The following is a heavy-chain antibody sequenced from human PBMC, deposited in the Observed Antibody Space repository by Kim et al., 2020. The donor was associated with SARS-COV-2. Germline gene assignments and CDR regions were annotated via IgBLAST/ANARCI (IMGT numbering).Heavy chain of an antibody. J-gene: IGHJ6*03. Sequence: SETLSLTYTVSGGSISSSNYYWGWIRQPPGKGLEWIGNIYYSGSAYYSPSLKSRVTISVDTSKNQLSLKLRSVTAADTAVYYCARHYHYYYMDVWGKGTTVTVSS. CDR3: ARHYHYYYMDV. CDR2: IYYSGSA. D-gene: IGHD3-16*02. V-gene: IGHV4-39*01. CDR1: GGSISSSNYY.